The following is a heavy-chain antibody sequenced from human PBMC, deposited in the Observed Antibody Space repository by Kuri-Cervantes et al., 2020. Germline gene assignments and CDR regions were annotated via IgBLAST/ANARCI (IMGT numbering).Heavy chain of an antibody. CDR1: GFTFSSYD. J-gene: IGHJ6*03. CDR3: ARDAIPTDYYHFYMDV. Sequence: GGSLRLSCAASGFTFSSYDMHWVRQAPGKGLEWVANIHQEGREKFYVDSVKGRFTISRDNAKNSLYLQMNSLRAEDTAVYYCARDAIPTDYYHFYMDVWGKGTTVTVSS. V-gene: IGHV3-7*01. CDR2: IHQEGREK. D-gene: IGHD2-21*01.